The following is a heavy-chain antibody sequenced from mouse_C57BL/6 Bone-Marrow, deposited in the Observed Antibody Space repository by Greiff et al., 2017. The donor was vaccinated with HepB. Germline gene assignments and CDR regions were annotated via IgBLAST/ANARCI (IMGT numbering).Heavy chain of an antibody. CDR3: ASYYYGSIYAMDY. V-gene: IGHV1-7*01. D-gene: IGHD1-1*01. Sequence: VQLVESGAELAKPGASVKLSCKASGYTFTSYWMHWVKQRPGQGLEWIGYINPSSGYTKYNQKFKDKATLTADKSSSTAYMQLSSLTYEDSAVYYCASYYYGSIYAMDYWGQGTSVTVSS. CDR2: INPSSGYT. CDR1: GYTFTSYW. J-gene: IGHJ4*01.